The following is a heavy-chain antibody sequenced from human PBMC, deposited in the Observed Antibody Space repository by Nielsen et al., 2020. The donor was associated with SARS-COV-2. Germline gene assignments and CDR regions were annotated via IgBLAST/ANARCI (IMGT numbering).Heavy chain of an antibody. V-gene: IGHV4-31*03. D-gene: IGHD2-15*01. Sequence: LRLSCTVSGGSISSGGYYWSWIRQHPGKGLEWIGYIYYSGSTYYNPSLKSRVTISVDTSKNQFSLKLSSVTAADTAVYYCARALGGYCSGGSCYSATFDPWGQGTLVTVSS. J-gene: IGHJ5*02. CDR1: GGSISSGGYY. CDR3: ARALGGYCSGGSCYSATFDP. CDR2: IYYSGST.